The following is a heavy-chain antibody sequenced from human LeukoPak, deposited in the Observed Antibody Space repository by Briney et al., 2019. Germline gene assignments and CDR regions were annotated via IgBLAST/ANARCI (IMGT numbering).Heavy chain of an antibody. CDR2: IHYSGST. Sequence: PSETLSLTCTVSGGSIDNSHYYWGWIRQPPGEGLEWIASIHYSGSTHYNPSLKSRVTISVDTSKNQFSLKLSSMTAADTAVYYCARGRFDFYGSGSYYQASKLDYWGQGTLVTVSS. D-gene: IGHD3-10*01. CDR1: GGSIDNSHYY. V-gene: IGHV4-39*07. CDR3: ARGRFDFYGSGSYYQASKLDY. J-gene: IGHJ4*02.